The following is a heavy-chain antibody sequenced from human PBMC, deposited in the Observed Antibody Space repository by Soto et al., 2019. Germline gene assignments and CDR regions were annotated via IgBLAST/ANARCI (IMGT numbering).Heavy chain of an antibody. CDR3: VGEILSGGADV. D-gene: IGHD3-10*01. CDR1: RLTVRDSA. CDR2: IYASGAV. Sequence: PGWSLTLSCAASRLTVRDSAMHWVRQVTGGGLEWVSGIYASGAVGYVDSVKGRFTMSRDVAKNSLYLEMNSLTTADTALYYCVGEILSGGADVWGQGT. J-gene: IGHJ6*02. V-gene: IGHV3-9*01.